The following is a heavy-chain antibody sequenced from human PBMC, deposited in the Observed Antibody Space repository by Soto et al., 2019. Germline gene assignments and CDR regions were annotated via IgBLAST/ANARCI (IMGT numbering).Heavy chain of an antibody. J-gene: IGHJ4*02. V-gene: IGHV3-74*01. CDR2: INSDGSST. Sequence: GGSLRLSCAASGFTFSSYWMHWVRQAPGKGLVWVSRINSDGSSTSYADSVKGRFTISRDNAKNTLYLQMNSLRAEDTAVYYSDRGRWECPPLFDYWGQGTLVTVSS. CDR3: DRGRWECPPLFDY. D-gene: IGHD1-26*01. CDR1: GFTFSSYW.